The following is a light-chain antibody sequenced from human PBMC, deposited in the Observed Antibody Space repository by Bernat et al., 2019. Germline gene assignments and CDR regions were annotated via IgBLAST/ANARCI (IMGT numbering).Light chain of an antibody. Sequence: QSALTQPPSVSGSPGQSVTISCTGTRSDVGSHNRVSWYQQSPGTAHKLIIYEVTNRPAGVPDRFSGSKSGKTASLTISGLQADDEADYYCRSYTRTSTCVFGTGTKVTVL. CDR2: EVT. CDR3: RSYTRTSTCV. J-gene: IGLJ1*01. CDR1: RSDVGSHNR. V-gene: IGLV2-18*02.